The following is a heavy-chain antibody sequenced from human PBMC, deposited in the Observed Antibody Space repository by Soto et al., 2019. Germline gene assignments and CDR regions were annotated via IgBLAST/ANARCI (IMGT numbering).Heavy chain of an antibody. V-gene: IGHV3-23*01. CDR2: IIGSGGRT. CDR3: AKDKKGQQLASIIDY. J-gene: IGHJ4*02. D-gene: IGHD6-13*01. Sequence: GSLKFTCAPCGXTISSYSMNWVRQATEKGLEWVSAIIGSGGRTYCADSVKGRFAISRDNSNNMLYLQMNSMRAEDTAVYYCAKDKKGQQLASIIDYWGQGTLGTVSS. CDR1: GXTISSYS.